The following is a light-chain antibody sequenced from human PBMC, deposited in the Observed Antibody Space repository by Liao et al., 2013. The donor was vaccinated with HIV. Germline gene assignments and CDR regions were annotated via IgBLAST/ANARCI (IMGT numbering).Light chain of an antibody. V-gene: IGLV3-21*04. CDR3: QVWDSSSDQSGV. CDR1: NIGSKS. CDR2: YDS. J-gene: IGLJ1*01. Sequence: SYELTQPPSVSVAPGKTARITCGGNNIGSKSVHWYQQKPGQAPVLVIYYDSDRPSGIPERFSGSNSGNTATLTISRVEAGDEADYYCQVWDSSSDQSGVFGTGTKVTVL.